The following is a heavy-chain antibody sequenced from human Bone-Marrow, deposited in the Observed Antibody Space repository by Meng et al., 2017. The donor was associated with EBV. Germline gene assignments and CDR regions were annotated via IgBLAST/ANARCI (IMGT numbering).Heavy chain of an antibody. CDR1: GGPFKNYA. D-gene: IGHD3-10*01. V-gene: IGHV1-69*01. CDR3: ASESGRGYTPDY. CDR2: FLPTLGAP. Sequence: VPSAAEVKKPGASVKVSRKTFGGPFKNYAISWVRQAPGQGLEWLGGFLPTLGAPNYAQKFHGRVSITADESTSTHYMDLSSLRSEDTAMYYCASESGRGYTPDYWGQGTLVTVSS. J-gene: IGHJ4*02.